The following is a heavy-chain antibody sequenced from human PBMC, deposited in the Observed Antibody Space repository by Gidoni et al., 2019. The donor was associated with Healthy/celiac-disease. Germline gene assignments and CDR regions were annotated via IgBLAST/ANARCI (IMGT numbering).Heavy chain of an antibody. D-gene: IGHD5-12*01. J-gene: IGHJ6*02. CDR1: GGTFSSYA. CDR3: ASNRDGYNFGILGIQDYYYGMDV. V-gene: IGHV1-69*01. CDR2: IIPIFGTA. Sequence: QVQLVQSGAEVKKPGSSVKVSCKASGGTFSSYAISWGRQAPGQGLEWMGGIIPIFGTANYAQKFQGRVTITADESTSTAYMELSSLRSEDTAVYYCASNRDGYNFGILGIQDYYYGMDVWGQGTTVTVSS.